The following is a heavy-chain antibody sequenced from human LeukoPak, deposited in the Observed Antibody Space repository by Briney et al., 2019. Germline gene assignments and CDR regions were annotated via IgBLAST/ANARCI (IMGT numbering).Heavy chain of an antibody. Sequence: PGGSLRLSCAASGFTFSSYGMHWVRQAPGKGLEWVAFIRYDGSNKYYADSVKGRFTISRDNSKNTLYLQMNSLRAEDTAVYYCAKDVYCSSTSCRTSYYYYMDVWGKGTTVTVSS. V-gene: IGHV3-30*02. CDR2: IRYDGSNK. D-gene: IGHD2-2*01. J-gene: IGHJ6*03. CDR1: GFTFSSYG. CDR3: AKDVYCSSTSCRTSYYYYMDV.